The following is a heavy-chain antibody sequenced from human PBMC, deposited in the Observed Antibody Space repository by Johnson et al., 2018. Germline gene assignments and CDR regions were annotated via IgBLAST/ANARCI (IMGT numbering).Heavy chain of an antibody. D-gene: IGHD3-10*01. CDR2: IYYSGST. CDR3: VSDRRFGLDAFDI. CDR1: GGSISSYY. V-gene: IGHV4-59*12. J-gene: IGHJ3*02. Sequence: QVQLVESGPGLVKXSETXSLXCTVSGGSISSYYWSWIRQPQGKGLEWIGYIYYSGSTTYNPSLKSRVTISVDSYKNTFPLKLSPVTAADPAVYYCVSDRRFGLDAFDIWGQGTMVTVSS.